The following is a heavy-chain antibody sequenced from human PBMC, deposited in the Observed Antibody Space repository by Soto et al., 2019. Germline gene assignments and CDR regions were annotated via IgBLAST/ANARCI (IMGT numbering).Heavy chain of an antibody. CDR1: GCTFSSYA. CDR3: AMRSSGYYYARDRSFDY. Sequence: QVQLVQSGAEVKKPGSSVKVSCKASGCTFSSYAISWVRQAPGQGLEWIGGINPIFGTANYAQKFQGRVTITAANSPRTAYMELSSLRYEDKAVYYCAMRSSGYYYARDRSFDYWGQGTLVTVSS. CDR2: INPIFGTA. J-gene: IGHJ4*02. D-gene: IGHD3-22*01. V-gene: IGHV1-69*06.